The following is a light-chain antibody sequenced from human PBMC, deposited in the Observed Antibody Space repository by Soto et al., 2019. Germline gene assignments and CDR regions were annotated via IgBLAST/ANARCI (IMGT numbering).Light chain of an antibody. CDR3: QRRSNWPLT. CDR2: DAS. V-gene: IGKV3-11*01. CDR1: QSVSSY. Sequence: EIVLTQSPATLSLSPGERATLSCRASQSVSSYLAWYQQKPGQAPRLLIYDASNRATGIPARFSGRGSGTDFTRTISSQEPEDFAVYYCQRRSNWPLTFGGGNKVEIK. J-gene: IGKJ4*01.